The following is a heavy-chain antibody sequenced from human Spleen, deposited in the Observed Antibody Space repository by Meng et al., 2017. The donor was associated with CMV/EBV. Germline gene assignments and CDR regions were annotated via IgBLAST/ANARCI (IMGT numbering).Heavy chain of an antibody. Sequence: QVQLQESGPGLVKPSGTLSLTCAVSVGSISSSNLWTWVRQVPGKGLEWIGEIYHSGSTNDNPSLKSRVTISVDKFKNQFSLKLGSVTAADTAVYYCARIERRRILKYCGSDCSTTDYWGQGTLVTVSS. D-gene: IGHD2-21*02. CDR1: VGSISSSNL. V-gene: IGHV4-4*02. CDR2: IYHSGST. J-gene: IGHJ4*02. CDR3: ARIERRRILKYCGSDCSTTDY.